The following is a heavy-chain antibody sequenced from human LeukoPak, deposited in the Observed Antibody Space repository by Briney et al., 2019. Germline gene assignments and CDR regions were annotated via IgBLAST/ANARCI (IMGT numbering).Heavy chain of an antibody. D-gene: IGHD2-15*01. CDR2: ISAYNGNT. Sequence: GASVKVSCKASGYTFTSYGISWVRQAPGQGLEWMGWISAYNGNTNYAQKLQGRVTMTADTSTSTAYMELRSLRSDDTAVYYCAFTGCSGGSYYDWFDVWGKGTLVTVSS. V-gene: IGHV1-18*01. CDR3: AFTGCSGGSYYDWFDV. J-gene: IGHJ5*02. CDR1: GYTFTSYG.